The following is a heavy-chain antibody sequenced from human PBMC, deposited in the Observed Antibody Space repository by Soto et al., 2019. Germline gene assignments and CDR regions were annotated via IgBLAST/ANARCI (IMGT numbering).Heavy chain of an antibody. CDR2: INHSGST. CDR1: GGSFSGYY. D-gene: IGHD6-6*01. J-gene: IGHJ4*02. V-gene: IGHV4-34*01. CDR3: ARGGLYSRSNGVDY. Sequence: SETLSLTCAVYGGSFSGYYWSWIRQPPGKGLEWIGEINHSGSTNYNPSLKSRVTISVDTSKNQFSLKLSSVTAADTAVYYCARGGLYSRSNGVDYWGQGNPVTVSS.